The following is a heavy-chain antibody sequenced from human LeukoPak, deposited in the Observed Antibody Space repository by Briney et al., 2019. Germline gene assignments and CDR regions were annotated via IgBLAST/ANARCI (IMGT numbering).Heavy chain of an antibody. D-gene: IGHD1-26*01. V-gene: IGHV1-2*02. CDR3: ARGDTRGNDI. CDR1: GYTFTGYY. CDR2: IIPNSGAT. J-gene: IGHJ3*02. Sequence: ASVKVSCKASGYTFTGYYMHWVRQAPGQGLEWMGWIIPNSGATNYAQNLQGRVTMTRDTSISTAYMELKRLTSDDTAVYYCARGDTRGNDIWGQGTMVTVSS.